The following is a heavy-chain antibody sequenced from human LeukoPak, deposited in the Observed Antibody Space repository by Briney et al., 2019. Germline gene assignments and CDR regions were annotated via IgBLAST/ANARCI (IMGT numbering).Heavy chain of an antibody. Sequence: SVKVSCKASGGTFSGYAISWVRRAPGQGLEWMGRIIPIFGIANYAQKFQGRVTITADKSTSTAYMELSSLRSEDTAVYYCAGLYYYDSSGYSSWFDPWGQGTLVTVSS. CDR2: IIPIFGIA. J-gene: IGHJ5*02. CDR1: GGTFSGYA. D-gene: IGHD3-22*01. V-gene: IGHV1-69*04. CDR3: AGLYYYDSSGYSSWFDP.